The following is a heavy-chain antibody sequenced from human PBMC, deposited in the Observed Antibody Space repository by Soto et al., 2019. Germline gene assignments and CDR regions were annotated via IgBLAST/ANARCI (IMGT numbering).Heavy chain of an antibody. D-gene: IGHD2-2*01. CDR1: GFTFRSYG. V-gene: IGHV3-33*01. J-gene: IGHJ3*02. CDR2: IWYDGSNK. Sequence: ESGGGVVQPGRSLRLSCAASGFTFRSYGMHWVRQAPGKGLEWVAVIWYDGSNKYYADSVKGRFTISRDNSKNTLYLQMNSLRAEDTAVYYCASTRDCSSTSCYFGAFDIWGQGTMVTVSS. CDR3: ASTRDCSSTSCYFGAFDI.